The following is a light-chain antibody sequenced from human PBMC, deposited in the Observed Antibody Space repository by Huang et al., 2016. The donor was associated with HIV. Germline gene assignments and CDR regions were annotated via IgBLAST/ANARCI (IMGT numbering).Light chain of an antibody. CDR3: QQYDIHPLT. CDR2: AAS. Sequence: IRMTQSPSSLSASTGDRVTITCRANQDINNFLALYQQRPGSVPKLLIYAASPLQSGVPSRFSGNGSGTDFTLTIGCLHSEDVATYYCQQYDIHPLTFGPGTRVDIK. J-gene: IGKJ3*01. CDR1: QDINNF. V-gene: IGKV1-8*01.